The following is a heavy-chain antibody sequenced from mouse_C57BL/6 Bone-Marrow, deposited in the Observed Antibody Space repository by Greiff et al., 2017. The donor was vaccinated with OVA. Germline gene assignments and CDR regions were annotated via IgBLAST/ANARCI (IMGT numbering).Heavy chain of an antibody. CDR3: ARRPNWPYYFDY. J-gene: IGHJ2*01. CDR1: GFTFSDYY. D-gene: IGHD4-1*01. Sequence: EVKLMESGGGLVQPGGSLKLSCAASGFTFSDYYMYWVRQTPEKRLEWVAYISNGGGSTYYPDTVKGRFTISRDNAKNTLYLQMSRLKSEDTAMYYCARRPNWPYYFDYWGQGTTLTVSS. V-gene: IGHV5-12*01. CDR2: ISNGGGST.